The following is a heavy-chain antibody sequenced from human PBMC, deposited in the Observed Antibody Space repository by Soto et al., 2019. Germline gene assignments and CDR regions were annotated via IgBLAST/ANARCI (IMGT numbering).Heavy chain of an antibody. CDR3: ARDYAHVEPYYYYGMDV. Sequence: GGSLRLSCAASGFTFSSYGMHWVRQAPGKGLEWVAVIWYDGSNKYYADSVKGRFTISRDNSKNTLYLQMNSLRAEDTAVYYCARDYAHVEPYYYYGMDVWGQVPTVTLTS. D-gene: IGHD3-16*01. CDR2: IWYDGSNK. V-gene: IGHV3-33*01. CDR1: GFTFSSYG. J-gene: IGHJ6*02.